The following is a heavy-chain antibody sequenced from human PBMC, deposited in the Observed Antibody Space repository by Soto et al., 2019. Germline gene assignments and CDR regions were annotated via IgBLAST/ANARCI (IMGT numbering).Heavy chain of an antibody. Sequence: QVQLVQSGAEVKKPGASVKVSCKTSGYTFTNFGLSWVRQAPGQGLEWMGWISAYNGNTNYAQNFQGRVTMTTDTSPSTAYMELRSLGSDDTAVYYCARGGTQIDYWGQGTLVSVSS. D-gene: IGHD3-16*01. CDR1: GYTFTNFG. CDR3: ARGGTQIDY. CDR2: ISAYNGNT. V-gene: IGHV1-18*01. J-gene: IGHJ4*02.